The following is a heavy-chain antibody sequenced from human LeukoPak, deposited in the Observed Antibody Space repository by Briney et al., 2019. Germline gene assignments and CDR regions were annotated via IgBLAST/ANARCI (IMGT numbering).Heavy chain of an antibody. V-gene: IGHV2-5*01. D-gene: IGHD3-10*01. CDR2: IYWNDDK. CDR3: AHRRDGGVQGVILFDS. CDR1: GFSLSTSGVG. J-gene: IGHJ4*02. Sequence: SGPTLVNPTQTLTLTCTFAGFSLSTSGVGVGWIRQPPGKALEWLALIYWNDDKRYSPSLKSRLTITRDTSKNQVVLTMTNMDPVDTATYYCAHRRDGGVQGVILFDSWGQGTLVTVSS.